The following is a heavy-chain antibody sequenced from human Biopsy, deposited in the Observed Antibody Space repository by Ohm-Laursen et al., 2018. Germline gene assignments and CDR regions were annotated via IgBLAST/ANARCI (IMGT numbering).Heavy chain of an antibody. CDR2: INPDTGET. CDR1: GYNFRGYH. CDR3: AKPSGGVSTIGFDP. V-gene: IGHV1-2*02. D-gene: IGHD5/OR15-5a*01. Sequence: ASVKVSCKASGYNFRGYHLHWVRLAPGQGLEWMGWINPDTGETRYAPKFQGRLALTRDVSVNMGYLELSSLGSDDTAIYFCAKPSGGVSTIGFDPWGQGTQIIVSS. J-gene: IGHJ5*02.